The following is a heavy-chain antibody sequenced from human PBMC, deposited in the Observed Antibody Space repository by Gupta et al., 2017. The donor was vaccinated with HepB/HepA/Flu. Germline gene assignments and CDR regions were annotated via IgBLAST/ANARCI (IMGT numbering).Heavy chain of an antibody. D-gene: IGHD6-19*01. CDR1: GFPFSSYG. CDR2: ISDDGINI. J-gene: IGHJ4*02. CDR3: AKMSGRSSGWPLDY. Sequence: QVQLVESGGGVVQPGRSLRPACAASGFPFSSYGMHWARQAPGKGLEWMAVISDDGINIYYADSVKGRFTISRDSSKNTLYLQMNSLGAEGTAVYYCAKMSGRSSGWPLDYWGQGTLVTVSS. V-gene: IGHV3-30*18.